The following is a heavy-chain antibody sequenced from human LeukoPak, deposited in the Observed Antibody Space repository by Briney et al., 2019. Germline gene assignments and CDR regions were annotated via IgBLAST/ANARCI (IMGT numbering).Heavy chain of an antibody. D-gene: IGHD6-13*01. CDR3: AKDKGRRAAAGSEFDY. CDR1: GFTFDDYT. J-gene: IGHJ4*02. V-gene: IGHV3-43*01. CDR2: ISWDGGST. Sequence: GGSLRLSCAASGFTFDDYTMNWVRQTPGKGLEWVSLISWDGGSTNYADSVKGRFTISRDNSKNSLYLQMNSLRTEDTALYYCAKDKGRRAAAGSEFDYWGQGTPVTVSS.